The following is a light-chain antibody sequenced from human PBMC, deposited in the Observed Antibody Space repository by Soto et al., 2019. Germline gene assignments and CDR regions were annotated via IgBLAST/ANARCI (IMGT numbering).Light chain of an antibody. CDR3: SSPTSSSTLV. J-gene: IGLJ2*01. CDR2: EVS. V-gene: IGLV2-14*01. Sequence: QSALTQPASVSGSPGQSITISCTGTSSDVGGSNYVSWYQQHPGKAPKLMIYEVSNRPSGVSNRFSGSKSGNTASLTISGLQAEDEADYYCSSPTSSSTLVFGGGTKLTVL. CDR1: SSDVGGSNY.